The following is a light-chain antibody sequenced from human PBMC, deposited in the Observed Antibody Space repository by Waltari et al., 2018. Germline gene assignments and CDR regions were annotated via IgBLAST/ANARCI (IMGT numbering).Light chain of an antibody. CDR3: GTWDSSLSALV. J-gene: IGLJ2*01. V-gene: IGLV1-51*02. CDR2: ENN. CDR1: SSNIGNNY. Sequence: QSVLTQPPSVSAAPGQKVTISCSGSSSNIGNNYVSWYQQLPGRAPKRFIYENNKRPSGIPDRFSGSKSGTSATLGITGLQTGDEADYYCGTWDSSLSALVFGGGTNLTVL.